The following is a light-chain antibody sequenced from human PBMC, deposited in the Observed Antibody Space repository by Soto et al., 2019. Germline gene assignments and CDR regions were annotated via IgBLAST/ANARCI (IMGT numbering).Light chain of an antibody. J-gene: IGKJ4*01. CDR3: QQYGSSPLT. CDR1: QSVSSSY. V-gene: IGKV3-20*01. Sequence: EIVLTQSPGTLSLSPGERATLSCRASQSVSSSYLAWYQQKPGQPPRLLIYGASSRAPGIPDRFSGSGSGTDFTLTISRLEPEDFAVYYWQQYGSSPLTFGGGTKVDIK. CDR2: GAS.